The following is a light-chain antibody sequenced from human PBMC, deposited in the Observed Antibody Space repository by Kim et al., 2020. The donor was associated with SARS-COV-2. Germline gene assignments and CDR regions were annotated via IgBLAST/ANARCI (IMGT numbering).Light chain of an antibody. CDR1: YLGRKS. CDR2: YDS. V-gene: IGLV3-21*04. J-gene: IGLJ2*01. Sequence: GKTRRKTGGGEYLGRKSVNRYQEMPGQGPLLVMYYDSDRPSGIPERFSGANCGNTATLTISRVEAGDEADYYCQVWDSSSDHVVFGGGTQLTVL. CDR3: QVWDSSSDHVV.